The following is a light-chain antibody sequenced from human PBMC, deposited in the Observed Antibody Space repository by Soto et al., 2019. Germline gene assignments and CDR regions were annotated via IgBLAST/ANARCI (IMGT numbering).Light chain of an antibody. CDR2: DAF. CDR1: EMLYNF. V-gene: IGKV3-11*01. CDR3: QHRTKWPLT. J-gene: IGKJ4*01. Sequence: DIVLTQAPATLSLSPGERATLSCRASEMLYNFLAWYQLRPGQVPRLLISDAFNRATGVPARFGGSGSGTDFTLTIDNVEPEDSALYFCQHRTKWPLTFGGGTKVDI.